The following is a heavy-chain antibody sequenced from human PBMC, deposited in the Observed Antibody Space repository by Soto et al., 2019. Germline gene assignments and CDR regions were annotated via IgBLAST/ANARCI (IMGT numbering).Heavy chain of an antibody. CDR1: GYSFTSYW. CDR3: AGNQGYSSGWYYFDY. D-gene: IGHD6-19*01. V-gene: IGHV5-51*01. CDR2: IYPGDSDT. J-gene: IGHJ4*02. Sequence: GESLKISCKGSGYSFTSYWIGWVRQMPGKGLEWMGIIYPGDSDTRYSPSFQGQVTISADKSISTAYLQWSSLKASDTAMYYCAGNQGYSSGWYYFDYWGQGTLVTVSS.